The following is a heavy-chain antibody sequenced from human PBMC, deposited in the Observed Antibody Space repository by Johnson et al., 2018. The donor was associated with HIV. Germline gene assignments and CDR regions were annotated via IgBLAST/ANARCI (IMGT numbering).Heavy chain of an antibody. V-gene: IGHV3-53*01. CDR3: AKVPYGGSADDAFDI. CDR1: GFTVSRNY. J-gene: IGHJ3*02. Sequence: EVQLVESGGGFVQPGGSLRLSCAVFGFTVSRNYMSWVRQAPGKGMEWVSVIHSGGRTYYADSVKGRFTISRDNSRNTLYLQMNSLRVEDTAVYYCAKVPYGGSADDAFDIWGQGTMVTVSS. D-gene: IGHD1-26*01. CDR2: IHSGGRT.